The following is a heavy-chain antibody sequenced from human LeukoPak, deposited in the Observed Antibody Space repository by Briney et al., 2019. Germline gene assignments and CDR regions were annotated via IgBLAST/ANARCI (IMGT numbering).Heavy chain of an antibody. V-gene: IGHV3-48*02. CDR1: GFTFSSYS. CDR3: AREPITMIVPNWFDP. CDR2: ISSSSSTI. J-gene: IGHJ5*02. D-gene: IGHD3-22*01. Sequence: PGGSLRLSCAASGFTFSSYSMNWVRQAPGKGLEWVSYISSSSSTIYYADSVKGRFTIFRDNAKNSLYLQMNGLRDEDTAVYYCAREPITMIVPNWFDPWGQGTLVTVSS.